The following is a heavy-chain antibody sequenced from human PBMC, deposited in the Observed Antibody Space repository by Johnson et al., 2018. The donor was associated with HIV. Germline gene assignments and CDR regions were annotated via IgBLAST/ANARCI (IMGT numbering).Heavy chain of an antibody. D-gene: IGHD3-22*01. CDR2: INWNGGST. CDR1: GFTFDDYG. V-gene: IGHV3-20*04. CDR3: ARTFLSHYYDSSGPVDI. J-gene: IGHJ3*02. Sequence: VQLVESGGGVVRPGGSLRLSCAASGFTFDDYGMNWVRQAPGKGLEWASGINWNGGSTGYADSVKGRFTISRDNAKNSLYLQMNRLRAEDTALYYCARTFLSHYYDSSGPVDIWGQGTMVTVSS.